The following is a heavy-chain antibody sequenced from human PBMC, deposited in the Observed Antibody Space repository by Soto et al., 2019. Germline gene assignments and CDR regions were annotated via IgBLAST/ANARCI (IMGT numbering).Heavy chain of an antibody. Sequence: EVQLLESGGGLVQPGGSLRLSCAASGFAFSAYAMSWVRQAPGKGLEWVSVISGNGGSTYYADSVKGRFTISRDNSKNTLYVLMNSLRAEDTAVYYCAKAGASIHWGQGTLVTVSS. CDR1: GFAFSAYA. CDR3: AKAGASIH. J-gene: IGHJ4*02. CDR2: ISGNGGST. D-gene: IGHD2-2*01. V-gene: IGHV3-23*01.